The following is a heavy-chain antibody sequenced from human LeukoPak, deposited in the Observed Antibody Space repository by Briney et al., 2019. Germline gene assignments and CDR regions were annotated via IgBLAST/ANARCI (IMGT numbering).Heavy chain of an antibody. CDR3: ARGGGGDGLDY. V-gene: IGHV1-46*01. CDR2: IKPSGGST. J-gene: IGHJ4*02. D-gene: IGHD3/OR15-3a*01. Sequence: ASVKVSCKASGYTLTIYYMHWVRQAPGQGLEWMGIIKPSGGSTNYAQKFQGRVTLTRDTSTSTVYMELSSLTSEDTAVYYCARGGGGDGLDYWGQGTLVTVSS. CDR1: GYTLTIYY.